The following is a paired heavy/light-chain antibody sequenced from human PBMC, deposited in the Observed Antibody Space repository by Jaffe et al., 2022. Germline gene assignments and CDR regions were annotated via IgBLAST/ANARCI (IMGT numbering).Light chain of an antibody. CDR2: WAS. Sequence: DIVMTQSPESLAVSLGERATISCKTNQTVLYSSNNKNYLSWYQQKAGQPPKLLIYWASTRESGVPDRFSGSGSGTDFTLTISSLQAEDVAVYYCQQYYSLPLTFGPGTKVDIK. J-gene: IGKJ3*01. V-gene: IGKV4-1*01. CDR1: QTVLYSSNNKNY. CDR3: QQYYSLPLT.
Heavy chain of an antibody. Sequence: QVQVQESGPGLVKPSETLSLTCSVSGFSISNYYYWGWIRQTPGKGPEWIGSVYYNGKAYYNPSLKSRVTISIATSKNQFYLRLDSLTAADTAVYYCVRGGYASGSYYTPFDSWGQGILVTVSA. CDR1: GFSISNYYY. V-gene: IGHV4-38-2*02. CDR3: VRGGYASGSYYTPFDS. CDR2: VYYNGKA. J-gene: IGHJ4*02. D-gene: IGHD3-10*01.